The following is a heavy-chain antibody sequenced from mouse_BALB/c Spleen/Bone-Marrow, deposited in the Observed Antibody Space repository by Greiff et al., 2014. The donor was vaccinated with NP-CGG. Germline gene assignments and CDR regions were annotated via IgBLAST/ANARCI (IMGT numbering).Heavy chain of an antibody. D-gene: IGHD2-4*01. Sequence: VKLMESGPGLVAPSQSLSITCTVSGFSLTSYGAHWVRQPPGKGLEWLGVIWAGGSTNYNSALMSRLSISKDNSKSQVFLKMNSLQTDDTAMYYCARDPIYYDYDWYFDVWGAGTTVTVSS. J-gene: IGHJ1*01. CDR3: ARDPIYYDYDWYFDV. V-gene: IGHV2-9*02. CDR2: IWAGGST. CDR1: GFSLTSYG.